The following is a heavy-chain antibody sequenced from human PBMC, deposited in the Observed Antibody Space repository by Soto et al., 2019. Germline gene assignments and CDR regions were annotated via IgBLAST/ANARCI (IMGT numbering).Heavy chain of an antibody. V-gene: IGHV2-5*02. CDR3: AHLMITYGGVIADDAFDV. Sequence: QITLKESGPTLVEPTQTLTLPCSFSGFSLTTRQVGVGWIRQPPGQALEWLAVIYWDNDKRYSPSLERRLTITKDTSKNQVVLTMTNMDPMDTATYYCAHLMITYGGVIADDAFDVWGQGTMVTVSS. CDR1: GFSLTTRQVG. CDR2: IYWDNDK. D-gene: IGHD3-16*02. J-gene: IGHJ3*01.